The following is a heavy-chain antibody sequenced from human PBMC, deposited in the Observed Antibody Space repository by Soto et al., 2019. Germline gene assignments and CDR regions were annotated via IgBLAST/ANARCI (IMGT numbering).Heavy chain of an antibody. CDR2: VSGSGDTS. CDR3: AKVYGSGSRPYYYGMDV. V-gene: IGHV3-23*01. D-gene: IGHD2-15*01. J-gene: IGHJ6*02. Sequence: SLRLSCAASGFSFSTYAMTWVRQAPGKGLEWVSVVSGSGDTSYYAESVKDRFTISRDNSKNTLYLEMNSLRGDDTAVYYCAKVYGSGSRPYYYGMDVWGQGTTVTV. CDR1: GFSFSTYA.